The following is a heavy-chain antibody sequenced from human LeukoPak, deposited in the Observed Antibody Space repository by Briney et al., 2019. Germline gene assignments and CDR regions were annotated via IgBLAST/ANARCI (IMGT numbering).Heavy chain of an antibody. V-gene: IGHV4-34*01. CDR1: GGSFSGYY. Sequence: SETLSLTCAVYGGSFSGYYWSWIRQPPGKGLEWIGEINHSGSTNYNPSLKSRVTISVDTSKNQFSLKLSSVTAADTAVYYCARGYGSGSYYYYYYYMDVWGKGTTVTVSS. D-gene: IGHD3-10*01. CDR2: INHSGST. CDR3: ARGYGSGSYYYYYYYMDV. J-gene: IGHJ6*03.